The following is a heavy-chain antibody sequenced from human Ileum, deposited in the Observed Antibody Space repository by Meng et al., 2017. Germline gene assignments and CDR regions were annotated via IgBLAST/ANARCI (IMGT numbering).Heavy chain of an antibody. CDR2: FHPGSGA. V-gene: IGHV4-4*02. CDR3: AKNGAYCLES. CDR1: GGPISSGTW. J-gene: IGHJ4*02. Sequence: ALLQEPGPGLVKPSGTLSITGAVSGGPISSGTWWSWVRQPPGKGLQWIGEFHPGSGATYNPSLKARVTISVDTSMQQFSLQLTSVTAADTAVYYCAKNGAYCLESWGQGTLVTVSS. D-gene: IGHD2-21*01.